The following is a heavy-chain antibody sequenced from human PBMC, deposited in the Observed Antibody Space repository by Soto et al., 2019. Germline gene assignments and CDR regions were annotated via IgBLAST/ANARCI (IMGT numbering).Heavy chain of an antibody. D-gene: IGHD3-10*01. Sequence: ASVKVSCKASGGTFSSYAISWVRQAPGQGLEWMGGIIPIFGTANYAQKFQGRVTITADESTSTAYMELSSLRSEDTAVYYCARKDGSGFYYYYYYGMDVWGQGTTVTVSS. CDR3: ARKDGSGFYYYYYYGMDV. CDR2: IIPIFGTA. J-gene: IGHJ6*02. V-gene: IGHV1-69*13. CDR1: GGTFSSYA.